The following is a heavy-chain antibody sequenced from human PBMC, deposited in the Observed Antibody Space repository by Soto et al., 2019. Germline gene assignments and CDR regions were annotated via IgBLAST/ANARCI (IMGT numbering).Heavy chain of an antibody. J-gene: IGHJ4*02. CDR1: GFTFSSSW. CDR2: IKQDGTET. Sequence: EVQLVESGGGLVQPGGSLRLSCAASGFTFSSSWMSWVRQAPGKGLEWVANIKQDGTETYYVDSVKGRFTISRDNAKNSLSLQMNSLRAGDTAVYYCASYGRDSSGYYYFDYWGQGTLVTVSS. V-gene: IGHV3-7*01. D-gene: IGHD3-22*01. CDR3: ASYGRDSSGYYYFDY.